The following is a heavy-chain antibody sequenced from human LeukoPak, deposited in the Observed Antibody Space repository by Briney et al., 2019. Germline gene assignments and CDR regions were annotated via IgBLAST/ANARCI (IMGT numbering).Heavy chain of an antibody. CDR2: INPNSGGT. CDR1: GYTFTGYY. J-gene: IGHJ3*02. Sequence: ASVKVSCKASGYTFTGYYMHWVRQAPGQGLEWMGWINPNSGGTNYAQKFQGWVTMTRDTSISTAYMELSRLRSDDTAVYYCAKIHDYGGNSDAFDIWGQGTMVTVSS. D-gene: IGHD4-23*01. V-gene: IGHV1-2*04. CDR3: AKIHDYGGNSDAFDI.